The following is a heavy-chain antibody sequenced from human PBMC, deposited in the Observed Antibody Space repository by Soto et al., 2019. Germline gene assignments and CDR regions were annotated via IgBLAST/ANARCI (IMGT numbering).Heavy chain of an antibody. CDR1: GGSISSYY. D-gene: IGHD6-13*01. J-gene: IGHJ4*02. CDR3: ARRDSSSWFLDY. CDR2: IYYSGST. Sequence: PSETLSLTCTVSGGSISSYYWSWIRQPPGKGLEWIGYIYYSGSTKYNPSLKSRVTISLDTSKNQFSLQLKSVTAADTAMYYCARRDSSSWFLDYWGQGTLVTVSS. V-gene: IGHV4-59*08.